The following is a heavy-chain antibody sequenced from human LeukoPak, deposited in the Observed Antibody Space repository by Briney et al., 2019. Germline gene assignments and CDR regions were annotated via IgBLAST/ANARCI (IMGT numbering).Heavy chain of an antibody. Sequence: GASVKVSCKASGYTFTGYYMHWVRQAPGQGLDWMGWINPNSGGTNYAQKFQGRVTMTRDTSISTAYMELSRLGSDDAAVYYCARDMGYSYGSYYFDYWGQGTLVTVSS. CDR2: INPNSGGT. J-gene: IGHJ4*02. V-gene: IGHV1-2*02. D-gene: IGHD5-18*01. CDR1: GYTFTGYY. CDR3: ARDMGYSYGSYYFDY.